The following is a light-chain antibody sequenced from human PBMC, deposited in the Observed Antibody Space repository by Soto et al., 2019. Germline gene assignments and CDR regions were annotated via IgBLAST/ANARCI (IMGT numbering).Light chain of an antibody. V-gene: IGKV3-20*01. CDR1: QSVSSSS. J-gene: IGKJ1*01. CDR3: QHYGTSMWT. CDR2: DTS. Sequence: EIVFTQSPGTLSLSPGGRATLSCRASQSVSSSSLSWYQQKPGQAPRLLIYDTSSRATDIPDRFSGSGSGTDFTLTISRLEPEDFTVYYCQHYGTSMWTFGQGTKVDIK.